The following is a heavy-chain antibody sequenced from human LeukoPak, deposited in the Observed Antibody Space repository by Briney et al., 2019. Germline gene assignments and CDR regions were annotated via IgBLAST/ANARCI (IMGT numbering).Heavy chain of an antibody. CDR1: GYTFTSYG. J-gene: IGHJ4*02. CDR3: ARDRRAAPPDY. CDR2: ISAYNGNT. V-gene: IGHV1-18*01. D-gene: IGHD6-6*01. Sequence: ASVKVSCTASGYTFTSYGISWVRQAPGQGLEWMGWISAYNGNTNYAQKPQGRVTMTTDTSTSTAYMELRSLRSDAAAVYYGARDRRAAPPDYWGQGTLVTVSS.